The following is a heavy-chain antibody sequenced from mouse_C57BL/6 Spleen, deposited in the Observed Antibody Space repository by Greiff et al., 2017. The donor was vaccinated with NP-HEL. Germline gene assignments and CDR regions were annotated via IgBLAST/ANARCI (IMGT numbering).Heavy chain of an antibody. CDR3: ARAVYYYGSSWIDY. V-gene: IGHV1-55*01. CDR1: GYTFTSYW. Sequence: QVQLQQSGAELVKPGASVKMSCKASGYTFTSYWITWVKQRPGQGLEWIGDIYPGSGSTNYNEKFKSKATLTVDTSSSTAYMQLSSLTSEDSAVYYCARAVYYYGSSWIDYWGQGTTLTVSS. D-gene: IGHD1-1*01. J-gene: IGHJ2*01. CDR2: IYPGSGST.